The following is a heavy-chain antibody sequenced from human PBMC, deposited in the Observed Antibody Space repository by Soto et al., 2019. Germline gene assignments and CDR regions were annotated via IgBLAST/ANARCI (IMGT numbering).Heavy chain of an antibody. CDR1: GYTFTIYS. V-gene: IGHV1-3*01. CDR2: INAGNGNT. D-gene: IGHD2-15*01. Sequence: ASVKVSCKASGYTFTIYSMHWVRQAPGQRLEWMGWINAGNGNTKYSQKFQGRVTITRDTSASTAYMELSSLRSEDTAVYYCATKSGDIVEEAIDYWGQGTLVTVSS. J-gene: IGHJ4*02. CDR3: ATKSGDIVEEAIDY.